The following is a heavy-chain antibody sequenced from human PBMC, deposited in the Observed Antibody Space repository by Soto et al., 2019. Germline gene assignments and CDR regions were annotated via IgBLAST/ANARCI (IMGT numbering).Heavy chain of an antibody. J-gene: IGHJ4*02. Sequence: QVQLVQSGTEVKKPGSSVKVSCKASGGSLSTNPISWVRQAPGQGLEWMGGTGPGTGPGNHAQKFQGRLTVTAAKATGTVYMELTNLSSEDTAVYYCARRHSGGFFRFFDSWGQGTLVTVSS. V-gene: IGHV1-69*06. D-gene: IGHD2-15*01. CDR1: GGSLSTNP. CDR3: ARRHSGGFFRFFDS. CDR2: TGPGTGPG.